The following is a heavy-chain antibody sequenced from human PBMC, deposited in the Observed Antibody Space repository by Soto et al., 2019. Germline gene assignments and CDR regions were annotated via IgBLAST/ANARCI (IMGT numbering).Heavy chain of an antibody. CDR1: GFTFSSYW. V-gene: IGHV3-7*03. J-gene: IGHJ4*02. Sequence: LRLSCAASGFTFSSYWMSWVRQAPGKGLEWVANIKQDGSEKYYVDSVKGRFTISRDNAKNSLYLQMNSLRAEDTAVFYCARELYCSSNRCYTHFDSWGQGTLVTVSS. CDR3: ARELYCSSNRCYTHFDS. CDR2: IKQDGSEK. D-gene: IGHD2-2*02.